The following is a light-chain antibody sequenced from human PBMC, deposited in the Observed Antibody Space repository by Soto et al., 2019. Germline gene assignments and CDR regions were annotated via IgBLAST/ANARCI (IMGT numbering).Light chain of an antibody. CDR1: SSDVGGYNY. J-gene: IGLJ3*02. CDR2: EVS. Sequence: QSALTQPASVSGSPGQSITISCTGTSSDVGGYNYVSWYQQHPGKAPKLMIYEVSNRPSGVSNRFSGSKSGTSASLAISGLRSEDEADFYCAAWDDSLGGWVFGGGTKLTVL. CDR3: AAWDDSLGGWV. V-gene: IGLV2-14*01.